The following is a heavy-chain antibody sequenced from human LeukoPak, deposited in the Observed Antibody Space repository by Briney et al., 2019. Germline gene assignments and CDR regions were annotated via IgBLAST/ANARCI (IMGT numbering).Heavy chain of an antibody. Sequence: GGSLRLSCAASGFTVSSNYMSWVRQAPGKGLEWVSAISGSGGSAYYADSVKGRFTISRDNSKNTLYLQMNSLRAEDTAVYYCAKLTGYDYGDYAPFDYWGQGTLVTVSS. CDR2: ISGSGGSA. CDR3: AKLTGYDYGDYAPFDY. D-gene: IGHD4-17*01. J-gene: IGHJ4*02. V-gene: IGHV3-23*01. CDR1: GFTVSSNY.